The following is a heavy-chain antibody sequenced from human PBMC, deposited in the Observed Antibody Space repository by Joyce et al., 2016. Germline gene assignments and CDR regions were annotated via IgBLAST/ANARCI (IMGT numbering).Heavy chain of an antibody. J-gene: IGHJ2*01. CDR1: AFTVRASG. CDR3: AKDHREYNRGFYWYFDL. D-gene: IGHD5-18*01. Sequence: QVQLVESGGGVVQPGRSLRRSGAASAFTVRASGMHWVRQGPGKGLECVELLSYDGTDKSYGASAKGRFTISRDNSKNTLYLQMNSLRAEDTAVYHCAKDHREYNRGFYWYFDLWGRGTLVSVSS. CDR2: LSYDGTDK. V-gene: IGHV3-30*18.